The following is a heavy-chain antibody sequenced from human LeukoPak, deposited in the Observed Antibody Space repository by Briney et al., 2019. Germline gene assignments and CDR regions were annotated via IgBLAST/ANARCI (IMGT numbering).Heavy chain of an antibody. V-gene: IGHV4-59*08. Sequence: SETLSLTCTVSGGSISGYYWSWIRQPPGKGPEWIGYIYYSGSTNYNPSLKSRVTISVDTSKNQFSLKMNSVTAADTAVYYCARLASSGWSHCDYWGQGTLVTVSS. CDR2: IYYSGST. CDR1: GGSISGYY. J-gene: IGHJ4*02. CDR3: ARLASSGWSHCDY. D-gene: IGHD6-19*01.